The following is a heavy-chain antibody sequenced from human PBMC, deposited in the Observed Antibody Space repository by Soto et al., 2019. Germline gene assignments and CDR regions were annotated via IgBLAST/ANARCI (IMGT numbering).Heavy chain of an antibody. J-gene: IGHJ5*02. CDR2: IYYSGST. CDR1: GGSISSGCYY. D-gene: IGHD5-18*01. CDR3: ARDAFQYSYDNWFDP. Sequence: SETLSLTCTVSGGSISSGCYYWSWIRQHPGKGLEWIGYIYYSGSTYYNPSLKSRVTISVDTSKNQFSLKLSSVTAADTAVYYCARDAFQYSYDNWFDPWGQGTLVTVS. V-gene: IGHV4-31*03.